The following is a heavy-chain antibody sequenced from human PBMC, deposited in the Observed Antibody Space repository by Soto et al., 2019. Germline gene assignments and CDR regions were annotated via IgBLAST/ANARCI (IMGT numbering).Heavy chain of an antibody. CDR2: ISHDGGAT. V-gene: IGHV3-30*18. D-gene: IGHD6-13*01. CDR3: AKDWGSSGWYNWFDP. Sequence: QVQLVESGGGVVQSGRSLRLSCAASGFTFSTSGMHWLRQAPGKGLEWVAMISHDGGATYYVVSVKGRFNISRDTDKNTLHLQMDSLRPEDTATYYCAKDWGSSGWYNWFDPWGQGTLVTVSS. J-gene: IGHJ5*02. CDR1: GFTFSTSG.